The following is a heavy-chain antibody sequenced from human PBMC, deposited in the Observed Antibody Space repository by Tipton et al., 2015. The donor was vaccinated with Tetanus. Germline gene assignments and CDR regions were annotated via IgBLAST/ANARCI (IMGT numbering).Heavy chain of an antibody. J-gene: IGHJ4*02. CDR1: GYTFTSYD. CDR2: MNPNSGNT. V-gene: IGHV1-8*01. CDR3: ARGPRRVVAKSIYYFDY. Sequence: QSGAEVKKPGASVKVSCKASGYTFTSYDINWVRQATGQGLEWMGWMNPNSGNTGYAQKFQGRVTMTRNTSISTAYMELSSLRSEDTAVYYCARGPRRVVAKSIYYFDYWGQGTLVTVSS. D-gene: IGHD2-2*01.